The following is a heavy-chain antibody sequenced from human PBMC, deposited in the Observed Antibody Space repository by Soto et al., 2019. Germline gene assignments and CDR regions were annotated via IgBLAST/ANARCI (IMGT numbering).Heavy chain of an antibody. CDR3: AKNEGTYYYDSSGYTYFDY. CDR1: GFTFDDYA. V-gene: IGHV3-43*02. CDR2: ISGDGGST. J-gene: IGHJ4*02. Sequence: GGSLRLSCAASGFTFDDYAMHWVRQAPGKGLEWVSLISGDGGSTYYADSVKGRFTISRDNSKNSLYLQMNSLRTEDTALYYCAKNEGTYYYDSSGYTYFDYWGQGTLVTVSS. D-gene: IGHD3-22*01.